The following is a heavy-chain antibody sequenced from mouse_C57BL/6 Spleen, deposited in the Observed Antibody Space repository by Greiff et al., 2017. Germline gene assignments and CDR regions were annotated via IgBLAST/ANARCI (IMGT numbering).Heavy chain of an antibody. D-gene: IGHD1-1*01. V-gene: IGHV1-5*01. CDR3: TRNYYGSSSCDIDD. J-gene: IGHJ4*01. Sequence: EQLKQPGTVLARPGASVKLSCKTSGYTFTSYWMHWVKQRPGQGLEWIGAIYPGNSDTSYNQKFKGKATLTAVPSASTAYMELCSLTNEDSSVYYCTRNYYGSSSCDIDDWGQGTSVTVSS. CDR2: IYPGNSDT. CDR1: GYTFTSYW.